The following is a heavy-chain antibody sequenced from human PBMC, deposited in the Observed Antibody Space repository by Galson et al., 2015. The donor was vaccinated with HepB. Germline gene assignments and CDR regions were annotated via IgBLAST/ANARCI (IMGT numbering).Heavy chain of an antibody. V-gene: IGHV3-48*01. CDR3: VGDRAQELALERPR. CDR1: GFTFSTYA. CDR2: IDTNIYVT. D-gene: IGHD1-7*01. Sequence: SLRLSCAASGFTFSTYAMNWVRQAPGKGLDWISYIDTNIYVTHYAGSVRGRFTISRDNARDSLYLQMNSLRAEDTGIYYCVGDRAQELALERPRWGQGSLVTGSS. J-gene: IGHJ4*02.